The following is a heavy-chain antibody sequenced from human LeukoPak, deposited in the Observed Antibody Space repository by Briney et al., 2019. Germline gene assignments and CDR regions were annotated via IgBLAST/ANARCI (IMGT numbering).Heavy chain of an antibody. CDR2: INHSGST. Sequence: SETLSLTCAVYGGSFSGYYWSWIRQPPGKGLEWIGEINHSGSTNYNPSLKSRVTISVDTSKNQFSLKLSSVTAADTAVYYCARDRDYAWFDPWGQGTLVTVSS. D-gene: IGHD3-16*01. CDR3: ARDRDYAWFDP. V-gene: IGHV4-34*01. CDR1: GGSFSGYY. J-gene: IGHJ5*02.